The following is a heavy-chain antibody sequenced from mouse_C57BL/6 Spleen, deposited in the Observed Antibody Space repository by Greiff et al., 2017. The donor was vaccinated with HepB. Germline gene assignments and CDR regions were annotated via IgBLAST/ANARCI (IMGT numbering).Heavy chain of an antibody. CDR1: GFTFSSYA. V-gene: IGHV5-4*01. CDR2: ISDGGSYT. Sequence: EVQLVESGGGLVKPGGSLKLSCAASGFTFSSYAMSWVRQTPEKRLEWVATISDGGSYTYYPDNVKGRFTISRDNAKNNLYLQMSHLKSEDTAMYYCARDGSYDAMDYWGQGTSVTVSS. D-gene: IGHD1-1*02. J-gene: IGHJ4*01. CDR3: ARDGSYDAMDY.